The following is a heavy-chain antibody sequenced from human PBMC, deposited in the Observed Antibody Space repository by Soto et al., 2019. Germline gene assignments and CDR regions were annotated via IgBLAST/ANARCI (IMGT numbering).Heavy chain of an antibody. Sequence: GGSLRLSCVASGFTFSPFSMIWDRQAPGKGLEWISYITSTSSTIYYADSMRGRFTISRDNAKNSVYLQMNSLRDEDTAVYFCARVRGPTLMTWYFDFWGQGTLVTVSS. CDR3: ARVRGPTLMTWYFDF. CDR1: GFTFSPFS. D-gene: IGHD4-17*01. V-gene: IGHV3-48*02. J-gene: IGHJ4*02. CDR2: ITSTSSTI.